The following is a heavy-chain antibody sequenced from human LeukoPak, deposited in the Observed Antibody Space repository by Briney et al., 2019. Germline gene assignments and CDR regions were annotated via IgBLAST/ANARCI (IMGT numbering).Heavy chain of an antibody. D-gene: IGHD4/OR15-4a*01. Sequence: PGGSLRLSCAASGFTFSSYAMHWVRQAPGKGLEWVAVISYDGSNKYYADSVKGRFTISRDNSKNTLYLQMNSLRAEDTAVYYCARGGYFYGAWGQGTQVTVSS. J-gene: IGHJ4*02. CDR3: ARGGYFYGA. CDR1: GFTFSSYA. V-gene: IGHV3-30-3*01. CDR2: ISYDGSNK.